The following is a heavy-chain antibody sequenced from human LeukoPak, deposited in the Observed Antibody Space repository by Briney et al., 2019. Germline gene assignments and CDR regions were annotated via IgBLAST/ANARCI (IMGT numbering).Heavy chain of an antibody. J-gene: IGHJ4*02. CDR1: GFTFSIYG. V-gene: IGHV3-30*18. Sequence: PGGSLRLSCAASGFTFSIYGIHWVRQAPGKGLEWVAFISYDGSKKYYADSVKGRFTISRDNSKKTLDLQMNSLRAEDTAVYYCAKVGGQYGDGFAFDYWGQGTLVTVSS. CDR2: ISYDGSKK. D-gene: IGHD4-17*01. CDR3: AKVGGQYGDGFAFDY.